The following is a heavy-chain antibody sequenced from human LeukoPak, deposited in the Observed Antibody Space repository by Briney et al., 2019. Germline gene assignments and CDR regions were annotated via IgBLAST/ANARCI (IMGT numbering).Heavy chain of an antibody. CDR1: GFTFSSYA. J-gene: IGHJ4*02. CDR3: AKDLGSGSYFGFDY. CDR2: ISGSGGST. V-gene: IGHV3-23*01. D-gene: IGHD1-26*01. Sequence: GGSLRLSCVASGFTFSSYAMSWVRQAPGKGLEWVSAISGSGGSTYYADSVKGRFTISRDNSKNTLYLQMNSLRAEDTAVYYCAKDLGSGSYFGFDYWGQGTLVTVSS.